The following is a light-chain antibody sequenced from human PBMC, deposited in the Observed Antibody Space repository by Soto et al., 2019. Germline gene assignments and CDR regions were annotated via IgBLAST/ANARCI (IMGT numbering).Light chain of an antibody. J-gene: IGLJ2*01. CDR3: GTWYSSLSAVV. CDR1: SSNIGNNY. Sequence: QSVLTQPPSVSAAPGQKVTISCSGSSSNIGNNYVSWYQQLPGTAPKLLIYDNNKRPSGIPDRFSGSKSGTSATLGITGRQTGDEDDYYCGTWYSSLSAVVFGGGTKVTVL. CDR2: DNN. V-gene: IGLV1-51*01.